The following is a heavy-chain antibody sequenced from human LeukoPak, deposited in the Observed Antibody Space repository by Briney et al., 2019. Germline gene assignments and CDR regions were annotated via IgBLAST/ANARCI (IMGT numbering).Heavy chain of an antibody. D-gene: IGHD6-6*01. CDR1: GFTFSNYG. V-gene: IGHV3-21*01. Sequence: GGSLRLSCAASGFTFSNYGMNWVRQAPGKGLEWVSYISSSSSYIYYADSVRGRFTISRDNAKNSLYLQMNSLRAEDTAVYYCAKVLEQLVPDYWGQGTLVTVSS. CDR3: AKVLEQLVPDY. J-gene: IGHJ4*02. CDR2: ISSSSSYI.